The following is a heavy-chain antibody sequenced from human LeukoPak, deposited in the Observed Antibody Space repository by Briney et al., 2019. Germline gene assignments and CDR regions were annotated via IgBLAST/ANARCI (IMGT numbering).Heavy chain of an antibody. CDR1: GGSFSGYY. Sequence: ASETLSLTCAVYGGSFSGYYWSWIRQPPGKGLEWIGEINHSGNTNYNPSLKSRVTISVDTSKNQFSLKLSSVTAADTAVYYCARAIYKSTGTYGYWGQGTLVTVSS. CDR3: ARAIYKSTGTYGY. V-gene: IGHV4-34*01. J-gene: IGHJ4*02. CDR2: INHSGNT. D-gene: IGHD1-7*01.